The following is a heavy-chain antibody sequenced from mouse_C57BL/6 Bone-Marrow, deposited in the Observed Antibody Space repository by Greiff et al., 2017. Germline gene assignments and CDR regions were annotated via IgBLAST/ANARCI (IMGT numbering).Heavy chain of an antibody. CDR1: GFTFSSYA. D-gene: IGHD2-3*01. V-gene: IGHV5-4*01. CDR2: ISDGGSYT. CDR3: ARDIYDGYYVGAMDY. J-gene: IGHJ4*01. Sequence: EVQLQESGGGLVKPGGSLKLSCAASGFTFSSYAMSWVRQTPEKRLEWVATISDGGSYTYYPDNVKGRFTISRDNAKNNLYLQMSHLKSEDTAMYYCARDIYDGYYVGAMDYWGQGTSVTVSS.